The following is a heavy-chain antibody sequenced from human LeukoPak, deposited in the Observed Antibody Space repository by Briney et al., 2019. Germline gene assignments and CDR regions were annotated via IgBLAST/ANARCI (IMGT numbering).Heavy chain of an antibody. J-gene: IGHJ5*02. Sequence: SVKVSCKASGGTFSSYAISWVRQAPGQGLEWMGRIIPILGIANYAQKFQGRVTITADKSTNTAYMELSSLRSEDTAVYYCAREWRLIAAANWFDPWGQGTLVTVSS. CDR1: GGTFSSYA. CDR3: AREWRLIAAANWFDP. CDR2: IIPILGIA. D-gene: IGHD6-13*01. V-gene: IGHV1-69*04.